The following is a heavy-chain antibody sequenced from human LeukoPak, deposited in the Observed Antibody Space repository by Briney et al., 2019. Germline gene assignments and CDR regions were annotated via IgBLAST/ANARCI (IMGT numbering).Heavy chain of an antibody. CDR3: ARGPYYYDGSGAFDI. D-gene: IGHD3-22*01. CDR2: IYYSGST. Sequence: PSETLSLTCTVSGGSISSYYWSWIRQPPGKGLEWIGYIYYSGSTNYNPSLKSRVTISVDTSKNQFSLKLSSVTAADTAVYYCARGPYYYDGSGAFDIWGQGTMVTVSS. J-gene: IGHJ3*02. V-gene: IGHV4-59*08. CDR1: GGSISSYY.